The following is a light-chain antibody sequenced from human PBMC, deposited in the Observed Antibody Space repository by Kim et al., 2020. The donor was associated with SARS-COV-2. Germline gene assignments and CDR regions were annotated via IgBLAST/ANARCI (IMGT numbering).Light chain of an antibody. V-gene: IGLV3-19*01. CDR3: NSRDSNDNVV. J-gene: IGLJ2*01. CDR1: SLRSYY. CDR2: GKN. Sequence: SSELTQDPAVSVDLGQTVRITCQGDSLRSYYATWYQQKPGQAPILVIYGKNNPPSGIPDRFSGSSSGNTASLTITGTQAGDEADYYCNSRDSNDNVVFGG.